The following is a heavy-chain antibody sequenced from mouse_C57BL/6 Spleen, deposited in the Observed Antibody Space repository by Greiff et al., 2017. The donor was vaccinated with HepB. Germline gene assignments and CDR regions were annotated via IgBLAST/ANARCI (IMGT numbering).Heavy chain of an antibody. Sequence: EVQLQESGGGLVKPGGSLKLSCAASGFTFSDYGMHWVRQAPEKGLEWVAYISSGSSTIYYADTVKGRFTISRDNAKNTLFLQMTSLRSEDTAMYYCARSSITGTYGYYAMDYWGQGTSVTVAS. D-gene: IGHD4-1*01. CDR1: GFTFSDYG. CDR3: ARSSITGTYGYYAMDY. J-gene: IGHJ4*01. CDR2: ISSGSSTI. V-gene: IGHV5-17*01.